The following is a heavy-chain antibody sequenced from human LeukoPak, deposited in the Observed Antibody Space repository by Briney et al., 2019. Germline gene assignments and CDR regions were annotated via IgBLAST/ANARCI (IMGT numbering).Heavy chain of an antibody. J-gene: IGHJ5*02. D-gene: IGHD1-14*01. CDR2: IKGDGSST. CDR1: GFTFSSNW. CDR3: AKDLGRYSTKVFDP. Sequence: PGGSLRLSCAASGFTFSSNWMHWVRQAPGKGLVWVSRIKGDGSSTSYADSVKGRFTISRDNAKNTLFLQMNSLRAEDTAVYYCAKDLGRYSTKVFDPWGQGTLVTVSS. V-gene: IGHV3-74*01.